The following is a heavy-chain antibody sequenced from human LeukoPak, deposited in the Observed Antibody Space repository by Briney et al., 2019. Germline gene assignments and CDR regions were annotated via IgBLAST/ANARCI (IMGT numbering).Heavy chain of an antibody. Sequence: ASVKVSCKVSGFLFTGQFIHWVRQAPGQGLEWMGWVNPKSGGTNSAPKFRGRVTMTVDTSITTIYMELRCLRSEDTAVYYCVRDDDTLAYGVGYYMDVWATGTTVTVTS. CDR2: VNPKSGGT. D-gene: IGHD3-16*01. J-gene: IGHJ6*03. CDR3: VRDDDTLAYGVGYYMDV. CDR1: GFLFTGQF. V-gene: IGHV1-2*02.